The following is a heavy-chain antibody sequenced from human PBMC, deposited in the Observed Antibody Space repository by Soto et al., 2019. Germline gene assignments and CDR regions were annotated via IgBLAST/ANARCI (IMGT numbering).Heavy chain of an antibody. CDR2: IFYSGST. V-gene: IGHV4-39*01. CDR3: ARQPTTGDTDLWFDP. CDR1: GGSISTSRSY. D-gene: IGHD2-21*01. Sequence: TLSLTCSVSGGSISTSRSYWAWIRQPPGKGLEWLANIFYSGSTFYNPSLASRVSVSVDTSKNEFSLKLRSVTAADTAVYYCARQPTTGDTDLWFDPWGRGTLVTVSS. J-gene: IGHJ5*02.